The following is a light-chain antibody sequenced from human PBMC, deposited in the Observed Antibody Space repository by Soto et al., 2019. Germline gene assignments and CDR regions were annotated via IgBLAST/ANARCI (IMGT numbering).Light chain of an antibody. CDR1: SSDVGGYNY. V-gene: IGLV2-8*01. CDR2: EVT. Sequence: QSALTQPPSASGSPGQSVTISCTGTSSDVGGYNYVSWYQQHPGKAPKLMIYEVTKRPSGVPDRFSGSKSGNTASLTVSGLQAEYGANYSRSSYAVSNSYVCGLGTMVTVL. CDR3: SSYAVSNSYV. J-gene: IGLJ1*01.